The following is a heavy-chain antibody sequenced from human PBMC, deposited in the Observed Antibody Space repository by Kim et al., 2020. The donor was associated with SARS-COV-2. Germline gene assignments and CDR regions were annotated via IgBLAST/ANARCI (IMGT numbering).Heavy chain of an antibody. Sequence: GGSLRLSCAASGFTFSSYSMNWVRQAPGKGLEWVSSISSSSSYIYYADSVKGRFTISRDNAKNSLYLQMNSLRAEDTAVYYCARAQRGYYYDSSGYPKYGMDVWGQETTVTVSS. CDR2: ISSSSSYI. CDR3: ARAQRGYYYDSSGYPKYGMDV. D-gene: IGHD3-22*01. V-gene: IGHV3-21*01. J-gene: IGHJ6*02. CDR1: GFTFSSYS.